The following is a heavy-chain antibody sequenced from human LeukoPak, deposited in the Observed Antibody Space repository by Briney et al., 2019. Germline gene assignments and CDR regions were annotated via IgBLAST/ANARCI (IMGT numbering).Heavy chain of an antibody. V-gene: IGHV3-21*01. J-gene: IGHJ4*02. Sequence: GGSLRLSCAASGFTFSRYSMNWVRQAPGKGLEWVSSISNSSSNIYYADSVTGRFTISRDNAKNSLYLQMNSLRAEDTAVYYCVRAVEYYYDSSGYAVDYWGQGTLVTVSS. CDR2: ISNSSSNI. D-gene: IGHD3-22*01. CDR1: GFTFSRYS. CDR3: VRAVEYYYDSSGYAVDY.